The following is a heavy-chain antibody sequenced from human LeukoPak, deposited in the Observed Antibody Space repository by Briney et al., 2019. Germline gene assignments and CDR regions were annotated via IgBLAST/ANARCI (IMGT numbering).Heavy chain of an antibody. Sequence: ASVKVSCKPSGYIFTSYHIHWVRQAPGRGLEWMGVVNPDSDTITYAQNFQGRLTMTRDTSTSTVYMELGSLRSEDTAVYYCARGSGTMIILITSDLFDPWGQGTLVTVSS. CDR2: VNPDSDTI. CDR1: GYIFTSYH. CDR3: ARGSGTMIILITSDLFDP. V-gene: IGHV1-46*01. D-gene: IGHD3-16*01. J-gene: IGHJ5*02.